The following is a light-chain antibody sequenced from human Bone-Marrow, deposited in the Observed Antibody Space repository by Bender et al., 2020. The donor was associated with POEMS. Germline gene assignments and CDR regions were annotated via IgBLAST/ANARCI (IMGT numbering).Light chain of an antibody. CDR3: CSYAGSNPLD. Sequence: QSALTQPPSASGSPGQSITISCTGTSSDVGGYNFVSWYQKHPNKSPKLIIHEVKRRPSGVPDRFSGSKSGNKASLTISGLQPEDEADYYCCSYAGSNPLDFGTGTKVTVL. J-gene: IGLJ1*01. CDR1: SSDVGGYNF. CDR2: EVK. V-gene: IGLV2-8*01.